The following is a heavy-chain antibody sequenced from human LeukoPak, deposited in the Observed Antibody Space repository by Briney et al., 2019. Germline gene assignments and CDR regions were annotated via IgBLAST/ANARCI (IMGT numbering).Heavy chain of an antibody. J-gene: IGHJ4*02. CDR3: ARDPPAGMVVMFGGDY. V-gene: IGHV1-18*01. D-gene: IGHD3-16*01. CDR1: GYTFTSYG. Sequence: ASVKVSCKASGYTFTSYGISWVRQAPGQGLEWMGWISAYNGNTNYAQKLQGRVTMTTDTSTSTAYMELRSLRSDDTAVYYRARDPPAGMVVMFGGDYWGQGTLVTVSS. CDR2: ISAYNGNT.